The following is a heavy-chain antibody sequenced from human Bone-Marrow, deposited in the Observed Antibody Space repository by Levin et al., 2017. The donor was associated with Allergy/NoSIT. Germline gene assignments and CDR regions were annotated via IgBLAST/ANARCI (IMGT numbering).Heavy chain of an antibody. Sequence: SETLSLTCTVSGGSMNRHYWSWIRQPPGKGLEWIGYIYYSGSTNYNPSLKSRVTISVDTSKNKFSLNLTSVTTADPAVYYCARGGGFGEFPGFYYYTMDVWGQGTTVTVSS. CDR3: ARGGGFGEFPGFYYYTMDV. V-gene: IGHV4-59*11. CDR1: GGSMNRHY. CDR2: IYYSGST. J-gene: IGHJ6*02. D-gene: IGHD3-10*01.